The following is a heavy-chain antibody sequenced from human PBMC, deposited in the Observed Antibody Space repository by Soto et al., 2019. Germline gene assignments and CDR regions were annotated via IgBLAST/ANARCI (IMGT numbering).Heavy chain of an antibody. J-gene: IGHJ6*02. Sequence: QVQLQQWGAGLLKPSETLSLTCAVYGGSFSGYYWSWIRQPPGKGLEWIGEINHSGSTNYNPSLKSRVTISVDTSKNQFSLKLSSVTAADTAVYYCARGSWGVNFYDGMDVWGQGTTVTVSS. V-gene: IGHV4-34*01. CDR3: ARGSWGVNFYDGMDV. CDR2: INHSGST. D-gene: IGHD3-10*01. CDR1: GGSFSGYY.